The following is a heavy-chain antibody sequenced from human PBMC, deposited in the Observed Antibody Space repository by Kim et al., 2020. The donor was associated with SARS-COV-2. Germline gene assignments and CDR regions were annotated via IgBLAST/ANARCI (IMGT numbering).Heavy chain of an antibody. CDR2: IYYSGST. D-gene: IGHD3-10*01. CDR3: ARSSLPTLRGEDY. CDR1: GGSISSSSYY. Sequence: SETLSLTCTVSGGSISSSSYYWGWIRQPPGKGLEWIGSIYYSGSTYYNPSLKSRVTISVDTSKNQFSLKLSSVTAADTAVYYCARSSLPTLRGEDYWGQGTLVTVSS. V-gene: IGHV4-39*01. J-gene: IGHJ4*02.